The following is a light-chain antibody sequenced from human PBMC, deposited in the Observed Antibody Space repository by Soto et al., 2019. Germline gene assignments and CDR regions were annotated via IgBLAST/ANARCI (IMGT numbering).Light chain of an antibody. CDR2: GNT. V-gene: IGLV1-40*01. CDR1: SSNIGSGYD. Sequence: QSVLTQPPSVSGAPGQRVTISCTGSSSNIGSGYDVQWYQQLPGTAPKLLIYGNTNRPSGVPDRFSGSKSGTSASLAITGLQAEDEADYYCQSYDSSLSDWVFGGGTKVTVL. J-gene: IGLJ3*02. CDR3: QSYDSSLSDWV.